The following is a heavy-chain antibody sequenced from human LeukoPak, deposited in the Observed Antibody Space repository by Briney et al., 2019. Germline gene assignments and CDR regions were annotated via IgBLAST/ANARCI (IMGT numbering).Heavy chain of an antibody. J-gene: IGHJ3*02. D-gene: IGHD6-19*01. CDR3: ATGYSSGWANDALDI. V-gene: IGHV1-24*01. Sequence: ASVKVSCKVSGYSLTDLSVHWVRQAPAKGLEWMGGFDPEGGETTYAQKFQGRVTMTEDTSTDTAYMELSSLISEDTAVYYCATGYSSGWANDALDIWGQGTMVTVSS. CDR2: FDPEGGET. CDR1: GYSLTDLS.